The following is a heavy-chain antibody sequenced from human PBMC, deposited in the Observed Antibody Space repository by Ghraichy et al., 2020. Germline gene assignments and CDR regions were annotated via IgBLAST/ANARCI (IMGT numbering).Heavy chain of an antibody. J-gene: IGHJ2*01. V-gene: IGHV1-69*02. Sequence: SVKVSCKASGGTFSSYTISWVRQAPGQGLEWMGRIIPILGIANYAQKFQGRVTITADKSTSTAYMELSSLRSEDTAVYYCARASRVTTYPSLWYFDLWGRGTLVTVSS. D-gene: IGHD4-11*01. CDR3: ARASRVTTYPSLWYFDL. CDR1: GGTFSSYT. CDR2: IIPILGIA.